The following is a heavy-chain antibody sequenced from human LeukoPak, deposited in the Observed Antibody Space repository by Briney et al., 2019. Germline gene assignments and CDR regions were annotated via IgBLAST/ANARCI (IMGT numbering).Heavy chain of an antibody. CDR1: GGSFSGYY. D-gene: IGHD3-9*01. Sequence: SETLSLTCAVYGGSFSGYYWSWIRQPPGKGLEWIGEINHSGSTNYNPSLKSRVTISVDTSKNQFSLKLSSVTAADTAVYYCARHLRYFDRPIYFDYWGQGTLVTVSS. CDR3: ARHLRYFDRPIYFDY. V-gene: IGHV4-34*01. J-gene: IGHJ4*02. CDR2: INHSGST.